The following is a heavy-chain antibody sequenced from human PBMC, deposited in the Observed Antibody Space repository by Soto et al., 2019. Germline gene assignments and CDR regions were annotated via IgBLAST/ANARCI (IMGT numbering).Heavy chain of an antibody. CDR1: GFTFSSYA. CDR3: AKVSLYCTNGVCYIYYFDY. D-gene: IGHD2-8*01. CDR2: ISGSGGST. J-gene: IGHJ4*02. V-gene: IGHV3-23*01. Sequence: GGSLRLSCAASGFTFSSYAMSWVRQAPGKGLEWVSAISGSGGSTYYADSVKGRFTISRDNSKNTLYLQMNSLRAEDTAVYYCAKVSLYCTNGVCYIYYFDYWGQGTLVTVSS.